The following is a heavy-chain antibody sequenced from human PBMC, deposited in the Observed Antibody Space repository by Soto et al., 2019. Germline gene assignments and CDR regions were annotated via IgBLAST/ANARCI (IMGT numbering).Heavy chain of an antibody. CDR3: ARAAYDSSGYYPYYYYYYGMDV. J-gene: IGHJ6*02. D-gene: IGHD3-22*01. CDR1: GGTFTNYP. V-gene: IGHV1-46*01. Sequence: ASVELSSKAPGGTFTNYPMAWVRLATGQGLEWMGGDIPTGSMTKYAQKFQDRGTMTRDTSTSTVYMELSSLRSEDTAVYYCARAAYDSSGYYPYYYYYYGMDVWGQGTTVTVSS. CDR2: DIPTGSMT.